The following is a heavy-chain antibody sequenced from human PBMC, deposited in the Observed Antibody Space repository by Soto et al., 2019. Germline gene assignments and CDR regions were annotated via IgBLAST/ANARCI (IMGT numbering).Heavy chain of an antibody. CDR1: AGSISSYY. J-gene: IGHJ3*02. CDR2: IYYSGST. D-gene: IGHD2-15*01. CDR3: ARADIVVVVAATPWAFDI. Sequence: SEILSLICTVSAGSISSYYWSWIRQPPGKGLEWIGYIYYSGSTNYNPSLKSRVTISVDTSKNQFSLKLSSATAADTAVYYCARADIVVVVAATPWAFDIWGQGTMVTVSS. V-gene: IGHV4-59*01.